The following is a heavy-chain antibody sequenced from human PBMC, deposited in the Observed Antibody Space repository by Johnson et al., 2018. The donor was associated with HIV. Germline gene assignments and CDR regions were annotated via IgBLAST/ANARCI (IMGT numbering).Heavy chain of an antibody. D-gene: IGHD6-13*01. J-gene: IGHJ3*02. CDR3: AKDKGSSSWFDAFDI. CDR2: IRYDGSNK. CDR1: GFTFSNYA. Sequence: QVQLVESGGGVVQPGGSLRLSCAASGFTFSNYAMHWVRQAPGKGLEWVAFIRYDGSNKDYADSVKGRFTNSRDNSKNTLYLEMNSLRAEDTALYYCAKDKGSSSWFDAFDIWGQGTMVTVSS. V-gene: IGHV3-30*02.